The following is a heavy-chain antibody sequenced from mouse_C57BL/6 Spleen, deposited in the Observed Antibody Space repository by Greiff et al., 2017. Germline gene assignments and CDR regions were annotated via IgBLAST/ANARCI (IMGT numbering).Heavy chain of an antibody. CDR1: GFTFTDYY. Sequence: EVKLMESGGGLVQPGGSLSLSCAASGFTFTDYYMSWVRQPPGKALEWLGFIRNKANGYTTEYSASVKGRFTISRDNSQSILYLQMNALRAEDSATYYCARYNGNYAYFDYWGQGTTLTVSS. D-gene: IGHD2-1*01. CDR3: ARYNGNYAYFDY. CDR2: IRNKANGYTT. V-gene: IGHV7-3*01. J-gene: IGHJ2*01.